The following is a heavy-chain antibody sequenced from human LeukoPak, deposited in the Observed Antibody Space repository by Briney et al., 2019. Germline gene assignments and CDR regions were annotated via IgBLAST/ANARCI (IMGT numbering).Heavy chain of an antibody. V-gene: IGHV3-49*04. CDR2: VRNKANGGTT. Sequence: PGGSLRLSCTTSGFTFGDYAMSWVRQAPGKGLEWVAFVRNKANGGTTDYAASVKGRFTISRDDSKSIGYLQMNSLKTEDTAMYYCTTDFSHFDLSSGYYSYWGLGTLVTVSS. D-gene: IGHD3-3*01. CDR3: TTDFSHFDLSSGYYSY. J-gene: IGHJ4*02. CDR1: GFTFGDYA.